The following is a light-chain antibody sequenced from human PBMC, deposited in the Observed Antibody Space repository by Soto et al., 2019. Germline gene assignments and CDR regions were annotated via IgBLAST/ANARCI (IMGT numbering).Light chain of an antibody. CDR2: GAS. J-gene: IGKJ1*01. CDR3: HQCINWAWT. Sequence: EIVVSQSPATLSVSPGEGVTLSCRASQSVSSNLAWSQQKPGQAPRLLIYGASTRAAGVPARFSGSGSGTEFTLTSSSLQSEDSAVYYCHQCINWAWTFGQGTKVEIK. CDR1: QSVSSN. V-gene: IGKV3-15*01.